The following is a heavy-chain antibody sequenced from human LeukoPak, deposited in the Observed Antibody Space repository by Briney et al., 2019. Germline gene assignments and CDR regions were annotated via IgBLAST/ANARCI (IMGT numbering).Heavy chain of an antibody. J-gene: IGHJ3*02. D-gene: IGHD3-22*01. CDR3: ARDRAYYYDSSGTTGAFDI. V-gene: IGHV4-59*11. CDR2: IYYSGST. CDR1: GGSISSHY. Sequence: ASETLSLTCTVSGGSISSHYWSWIRQPPGKGLEWIGYIYYSGSTNYNPSLKSRVTLSVDTSKNQFSLKLSSVTAADTAVYYCARDRAYYYDSSGTTGAFDIWGQGTMVTVSS.